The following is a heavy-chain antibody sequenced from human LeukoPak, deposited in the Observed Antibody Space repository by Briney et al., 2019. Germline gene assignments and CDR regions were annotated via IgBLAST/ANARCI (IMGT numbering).Heavy chain of an antibody. D-gene: IGHD5-24*01. V-gene: IGHV4-39*07. CDR2: IYYSGST. CDR1: GFTFSSYV. J-gene: IGHJ4*02. Sequence: GPLRLSCAASGFTFSSYVMHWIRQPPGKGLEWIGSIYYSGSTYYNPSLKGRVTISVDTSKNQFSLKLSSVTAADTAVYYCARDGDGYNYGLFDYWGQGTLVTVSS. CDR3: ARDGDGYNYGLFDY.